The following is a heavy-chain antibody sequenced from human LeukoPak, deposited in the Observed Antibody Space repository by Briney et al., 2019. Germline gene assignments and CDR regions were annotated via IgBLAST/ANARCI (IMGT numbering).Heavy chain of an antibody. CDR2: IFGNGDTT. J-gene: IGHJ4*02. CDR1: GFIFSSYA. V-gene: IGHV3-23*01. Sequence: PGGSLRLSCAASGFIFSSYAMNWVRRAPGKGLEWVSIIFGNGDTTYYADSVKGRFTVSRDNSKDTLYMQMNDLRPDDTAIYYCAKRNTMVRGGPCFDYWGQGLLVTVSS. D-gene: IGHD3-10*01. CDR3: AKRNTMVRGGPCFDY.